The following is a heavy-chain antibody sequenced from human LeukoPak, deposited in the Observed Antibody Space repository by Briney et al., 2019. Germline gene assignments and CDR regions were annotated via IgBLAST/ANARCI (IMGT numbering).Heavy chain of an antibody. D-gene: IGHD6-19*01. CDR3: ARGGIAVAPDV. J-gene: IGHJ6*02. Sequence: ASVKVSCKASGYTFTGYYIHWVRQAPGHGLEWMGWIKPNTGGTNYAQKFQGRVTITADKSTSTAYMELSSLRSEDTAVYYCARGGIAVAPDVWGQGTTVTVSS. CDR2: IKPNTGGT. V-gene: IGHV1-2*02. CDR1: GYTFTGYY.